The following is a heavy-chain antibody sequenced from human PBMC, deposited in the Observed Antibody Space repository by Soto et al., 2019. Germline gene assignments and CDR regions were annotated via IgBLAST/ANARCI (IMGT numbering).Heavy chain of an antibody. Sequence: SETLSLTCAVYGGSFSGYYWSWIRQPPGKGLEWIGEINHSGSTNYNPSLKSRVTISVDTSKNQFSLKLNSVTAADTAVYYCARGLYYYDSSGYVGPWGQGTLVTVS. CDR1: GGSFSGYY. CDR3: ARGLYYYDSSGYVGP. J-gene: IGHJ5*02. D-gene: IGHD3-22*01. V-gene: IGHV4-34*01. CDR2: INHSGST.